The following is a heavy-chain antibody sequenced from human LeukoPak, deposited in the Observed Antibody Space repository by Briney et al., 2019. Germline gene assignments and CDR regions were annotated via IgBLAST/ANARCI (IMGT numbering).Heavy chain of an antibody. V-gene: IGHV3-11*01. CDR2: ISSSGSTI. Sequence: GGSLRLSCAASGFTVSSNYMSWVRQAPGKGLEWVSYISSSGSTIYYADSVKGRFTISRDNAKNSLYLQMNSLRAEDTAVYYCARSSSWYPNWFDPWGQGTLVTVSS. CDR1: GFTVSSNY. D-gene: IGHD6-13*01. J-gene: IGHJ5*02. CDR3: ARSSSWYPNWFDP.